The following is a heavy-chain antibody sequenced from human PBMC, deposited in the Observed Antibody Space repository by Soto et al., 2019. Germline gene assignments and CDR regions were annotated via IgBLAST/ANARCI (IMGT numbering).Heavy chain of an antibody. J-gene: IGHJ4*02. Sequence: EVQLLESGGGLVQPGGSLRLSCAASGFTFSSYAMSWVRQAPGTGLEWVSAISGSGGSTYYADSVKGRFTISRDNSKNTLYLQMNSLRAEDTAVYYCAKDRILGYCSSTSCYTFDYWGQGTLVTVSS. D-gene: IGHD2-2*02. CDR3: AKDRILGYCSSTSCYTFDY. V-gene: IGHV3-23*01. CDR2: ISGSGGST. CDR1: GFTFSSYA.